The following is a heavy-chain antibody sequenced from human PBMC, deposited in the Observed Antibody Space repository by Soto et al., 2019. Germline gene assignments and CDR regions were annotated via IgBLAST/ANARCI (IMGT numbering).Heavy chain of an antibody. V-gene: IGHV1-2*02. D-gene: IGHD5-18*01. CDR2: INPNSGGT. CDR1: GYTFTGYY. J-gene: IGHJ5*02. Sequence: GASVKVSCKASGYTFTGYYMHWVRQAPGQGLEWMGWINPNSGGTNYAQKFQGRVTMTRDTSISTAYMELSRLRSDDTAVYYCARDTTKDSYGFLGWFDPWGQGTLVTVSS. CDR3: ARDTTKDSYGFLGWFDP.